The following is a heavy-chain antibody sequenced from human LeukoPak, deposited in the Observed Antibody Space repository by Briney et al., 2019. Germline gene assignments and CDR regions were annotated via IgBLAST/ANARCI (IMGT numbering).Heavy chain of an antibody. V-gene: IGHV4-39*07. Sequence: SETLSLTCTVSGGSISSGPYYWGWIRQPPGKGLEWIGEINHSGSTNYNPSLKSRVTISVDTSKNQFSLKLSSVTAADTAVYYCARGLYDYVWGSYRLFDYWGQGTLVTVSS. CDR3: ARGLYDYVWGSYRLFDY. CDR2: INHSGST. CDR1: GGSISSGPYY. D-gene: IGHD3-16*02. J-gene: IGHJ4*02.